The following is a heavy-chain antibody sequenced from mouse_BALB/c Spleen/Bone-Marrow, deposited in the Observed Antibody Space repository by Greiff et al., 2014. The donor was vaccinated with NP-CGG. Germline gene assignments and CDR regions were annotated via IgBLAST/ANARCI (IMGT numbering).Heavy chain of an antibody. CDR2: INPYNGVI. CDR3: AINGPYAMDY. J-gene: IGHJ4*01. D-gene: IGHD3-1*01. V-gene: IGHV1-31*01. CDR1: GYSFTGYY. Sequence: VQLKESGPELVKPGASVKISCKASGYSFTGYYMHWVKQSHVKSLEWIGRINPYNGVISYNQNFKDKASLTVDKSSSTAYMELHSLTSEDSAVYYCAINGPYAMDYWGQGTSVTVSS.